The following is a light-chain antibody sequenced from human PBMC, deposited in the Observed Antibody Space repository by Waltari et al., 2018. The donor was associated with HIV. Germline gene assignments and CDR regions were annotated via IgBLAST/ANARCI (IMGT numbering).Light chain of an antibody. J-gene: IGLJ2*01. V-gene: IGLV2-11*01. CDR2: DVN. CDR3: CSYADTYFVL. Sequence: QSALTQPRSLSVSPGQSVTISCTGTSSDVGGYNYFSWYKHHPNKGPKLLIYDVNKRPSGVPDCFSGSKSGNTASLTISGLQAEDEADYYCCSYADTYFVLFGGRTKLTVL. CDR1: SSDVGGYNY.